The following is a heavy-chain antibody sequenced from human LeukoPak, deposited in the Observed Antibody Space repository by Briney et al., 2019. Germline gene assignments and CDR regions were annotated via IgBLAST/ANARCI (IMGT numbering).Heavy chain of an antibody. CDR3: ARGLDQPSYYFDY. Sequence: SETLSLTCAVYGGSFSGYYWSWIRQPPGKGLEWIGEINHSGSANYNPSLKSRVTISVDTSKNQFSLKLSSVTAADTAVYYCARGLDQPSYYFDYWGQGTLVTVSS. CDR1: GGSFSGYY. J-gene: IGHJ4*02. CDR2: INHSGSA. D-gene: IGHD6-6*01. V-gene: IGHV4-34*01.